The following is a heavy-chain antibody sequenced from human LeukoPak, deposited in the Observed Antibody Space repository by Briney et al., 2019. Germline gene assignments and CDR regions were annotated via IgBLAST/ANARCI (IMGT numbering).Heavy chain of an antibody. J-gene: IGHJ4*02. CDR1: GTTVSTNY. V-gene: IGHV3-53*01. D-gene: IGHD4-17*01. CDR2: IFLVGSR. CDR3: ASAPYGDYFGGFENYYFDY. Sequence: GGSLRLSCAASGTTVSTNYMSWVPRAPGKGLGGVSSIFLVGSRCYADSVQGRFTISRDNSKNTLYLQMNSLRDEDTAVYYCASAPYGDYFGGFENYYFDYWGRGTLVTVSS.